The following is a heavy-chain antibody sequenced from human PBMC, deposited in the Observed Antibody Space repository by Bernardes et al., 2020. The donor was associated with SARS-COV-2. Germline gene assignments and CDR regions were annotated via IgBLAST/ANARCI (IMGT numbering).Heavy chain of an antibody. CDR3: AGGDTWANKNYYSLDV. CDR1: GYSFSNYW. D-gene: IGHD2-21*02. J-gene: IGHJ6*02. V-gene: IGHV5-51*01. Sequence: GESLKISCKASGYSFSNYWIGWVRQMPGKGLEWMGIIYPGDSESRYSPSFQGQVTISADKSMNTAYLQWSSLKASDTAIYYFAGGDTWANKNYYSLDVWGQGTSIIVSS. CDR2: IYPGDSES.